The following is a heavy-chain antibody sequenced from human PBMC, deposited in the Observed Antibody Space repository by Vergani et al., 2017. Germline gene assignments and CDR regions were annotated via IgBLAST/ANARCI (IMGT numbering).Heavy chain of an antibody. V-gene: IGHV1-2*02. CDR3: AGGDFWSDYYYYGMDV. Sequence: QVQLVQSGAEVKKPGASVKVSCKASGYTFTGYYMHWVRQAPGQGLEWMGWINPNSGGTNYAQKFQGRVTMSRDTSISTAYMELRRLRSDDTAVYYCAGGDFWSDYYYYGMDVWGQGTTVTVSS. J-gene: IGHJ6*02. CDR2: INPNSGGT. D-gene: IGHD3-3*01. CDR1: GYTFTGYY.